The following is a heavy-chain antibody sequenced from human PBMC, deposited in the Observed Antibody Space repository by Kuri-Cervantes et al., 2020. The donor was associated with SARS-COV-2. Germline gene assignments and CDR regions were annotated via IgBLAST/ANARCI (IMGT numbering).Heavy chain of an antibody. CDR1: GFTFSNAW. J-gene: IGHJ3*02. V-gene: IGHV3-15*01. D-gene: IGHD7-27*01. CDR2: IKSKTDGGTT. CDR3: TTDQILGMQAFDI. Sequence: LSLTCAASGFTFSNAWMSWVRQAPGKGLERVGRIKSKTDGGTTDYAAPVKGRFTISRDDSKNTLYLQMNSLKTEDTAVYYCTTDQILGMQAFDIWGQGTMVTVSS.